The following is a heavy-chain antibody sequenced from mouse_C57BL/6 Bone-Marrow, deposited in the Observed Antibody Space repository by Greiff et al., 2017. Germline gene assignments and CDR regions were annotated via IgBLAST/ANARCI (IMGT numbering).Heavy chain of an antibody. Sequence: VQLQQSGAELVRPGASVKMSCKASGYTFTSYTMHWVKQRPGQGLEWIGYINPSSGYTKYNQKFKDKATLTVDKSSSTAYMQLSSLTSEDSAVYYCARSGSFAYWCQGTRVTVSA. D-gene: IGHD4-1*01. CDR1: GYTFTSYT. V-gene: IGHV1-4*01. J-gene: IGHJ3*01. CDR3: ARSGSFAY. CDR2: INPSSGYT.